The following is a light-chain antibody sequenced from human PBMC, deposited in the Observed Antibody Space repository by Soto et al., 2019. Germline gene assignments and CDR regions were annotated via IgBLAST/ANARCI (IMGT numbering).Light chain of an antibody. CDR2: DAY. CDR1: QSVGRDY. Sequence: EIVLTQSPGTLSLSPGEGATLSCRASQSVGRDYLAWFQQKPGQPPRLLIHDAYSRATGIPDRFSGSGSGTDFTRTISRPEPEDFAVYYCQRYATSPITFGQGTRLEIK. CDR3: QRYATSPIT. V-gene: IGKV3-20*01. J-gene: IGKJ5*01.